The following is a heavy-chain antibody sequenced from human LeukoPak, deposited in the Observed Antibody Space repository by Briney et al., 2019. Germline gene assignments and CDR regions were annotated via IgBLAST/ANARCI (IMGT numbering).Heavy chain of an antibody. Sequence: GGSLRLSCAASGFTFSIYTMNWVRQAPGKGLEWVSGISSGGDYTYYADSVTGRFTISRDNSKNTLYLQMNSLRGDDTAAYYCVTDLRAGYYYDRGLTGLWGQGTLVTVSS. CDR3: VTDLRAGYYYDRGLTGL. V-gene: IGHV3-23*01. J-gene: IGHJ4*02. D-gene: IGHD3-22*01. CDR2: ISSGGDYT. CDR1: GFTFSIYT.